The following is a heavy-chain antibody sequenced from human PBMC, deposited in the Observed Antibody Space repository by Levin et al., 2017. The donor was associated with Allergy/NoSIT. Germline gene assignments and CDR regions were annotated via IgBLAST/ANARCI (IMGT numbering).Heavy chain of an antibody. D-gene: IGHD1-1*01. CDR2: IWYDGSNK. CDR1: GFTFSSYG. CDR3: ASGTKNDAFDI. Sequence: GGSLRLSCAASGFTFSSYGMHWVRQAPGKGLEWVAVIWYDGSNKYYADSVKGRFTISRDNSKNTLYLQMNSLRAEDTAVYYCASGTKNDAFDIWGQGTMVTVSS. V-gene: IGHV3-33*01. J-gene: IGHJ3*02.